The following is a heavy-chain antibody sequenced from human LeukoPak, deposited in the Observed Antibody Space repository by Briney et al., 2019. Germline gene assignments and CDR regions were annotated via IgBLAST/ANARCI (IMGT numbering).Heavy chain of an antibody. CDR3: AKFPAVVVTAISCYFDY. J-gene: IGHJ4*02. CDR2: ISGSGGST. V-gene: IGHV3-23*01. Sequence: GGSLRLSCAASGFTFSSYAMSWVRQAPGKGLEWVSAISGSGGSTYYADSVKGRFTISRDNSKNTLYLQMNSLRAEDTAVYYCAKFPAVVVTAISCYFDYWGQGTLVTVSS. CDR1: GFTFSSYA. D-gene: IGHD2-21*02.